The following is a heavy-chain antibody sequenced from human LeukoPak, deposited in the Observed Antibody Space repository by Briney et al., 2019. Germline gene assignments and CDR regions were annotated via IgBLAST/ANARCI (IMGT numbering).Heavy chain of an antibody. CDR3: AKVPYTAMVTKNYYYGMDV. J-gene: IGHJ6*04. V-gene: IGHV3-30*18. CDR1: GFTFSSYA. CDR2: ISYDGSNK. D-gene: IGHD5-18*01. Sequence: GGSLRLSCAASGFTFSSYAMSWVRQAPGKGLEWVAVISYDGSNKYYADSVKGRFTISRDNSKNTLYLQMNSLRAEDTAVYYCAKVPYTAMVTKNYYYGMDVWGKGTTVTVSS.